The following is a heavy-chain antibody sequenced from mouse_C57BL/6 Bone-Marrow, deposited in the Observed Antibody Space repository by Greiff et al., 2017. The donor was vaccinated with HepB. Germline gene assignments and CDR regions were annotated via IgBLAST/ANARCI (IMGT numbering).Heavy chain of an antibody. CDR3: TTRYYGSSLHFDY. V-gene: IGHV14-4*01. D-gene: IGHD1-1*01. Sequence: EVQLQQSGAELVRPGASVKLSCTASGFNIKDDYMHWVKQRPEQGLEWIGWIDPENGDTEYASKFQGKATITADTSSNTAYLQLSSLTSEDTAVYYCTTRYYGSSLHFDYWGQGTTLTVSS. J-gene: IGHJ2*01. CDR1: GFNIKDDY. CDR2: IDPENGDT.